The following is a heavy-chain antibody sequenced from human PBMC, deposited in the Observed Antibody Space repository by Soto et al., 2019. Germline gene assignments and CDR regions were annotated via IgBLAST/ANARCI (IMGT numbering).Heavy chain of an antibody. Sequence: PGGSLRLSCAASGFTFNIYAMSWVRQAPGKGLEWVSAISGSGGGTYYADSVEGRFTISRDSSNNTLYLQMSSLRAEDTAVYYCAKKVPGSNPLDSWGQGALVTVSS. V-gene: IGHV3-23*01. D-gene: IGHD1-1*01. J-gene: IGHJ4*02. CDR2: ISGSGGGT. CDR1: GFTFNIYA. CDR3: AKKVPGSNPLDS.